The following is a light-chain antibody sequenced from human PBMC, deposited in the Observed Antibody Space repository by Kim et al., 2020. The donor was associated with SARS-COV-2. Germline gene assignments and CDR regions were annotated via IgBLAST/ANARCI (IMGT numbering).Light chain of an antibody. V-gene: IGKV3-20*01. CDR3: QQYGSAPWT. Sequence: EIVLTQSPGSLSLSPGDRATLSCRASQIIHRDALAWYQQKPGQAPRLLIFDASRRAAGIPERYSGSGSGTDFTLSITGLETEDFAVYYCQQYGSAPWTFGPGTKVEIK. CDR1: QIIHRDA. J-gene: IGKJ1*01. CDR2: DAS.